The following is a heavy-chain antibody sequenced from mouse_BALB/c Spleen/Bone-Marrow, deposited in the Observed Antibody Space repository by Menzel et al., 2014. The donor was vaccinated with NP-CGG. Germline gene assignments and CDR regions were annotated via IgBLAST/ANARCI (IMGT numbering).Heavy chain of an antibody. D-gene: IGHD2-4*01. Sequence: EVQLQESGGGLVQPGGSRKLSCAASGFTFSRSGMHWVRQAPEKGLEWVAYISSGSSTIYYADTMKGRFTIPRDNPKNTLFLQMTSLRSEDTAMYYCARARSTMITTGAMDYWGQGTSVTVSS. J-gene: IGHJ4*01. CDR1: GFTFSRSG. CDR3: ARARSTMITTGAMDY. CDR2: ISSGSSTI. V-gene: IGHV5-17*02.